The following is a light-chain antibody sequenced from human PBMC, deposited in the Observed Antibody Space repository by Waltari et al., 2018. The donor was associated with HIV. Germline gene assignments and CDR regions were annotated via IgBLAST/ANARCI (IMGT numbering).Light chain of an antibody. J-gene: IGKJ5*01. CDR3: QQFDSVPIT. Sequence: IQVTQSPSSLSASVGDRVTFTCQASQDISNYLNWYRQRPGKAPELLIYDASNLHSGVPPRFSGSGSGTRFTLTISHLQPDDLGTYYCQQFDSVPITFGHGTRLDIK. V-gene: IGKV1-33*01. CDR2: DAS. CDR1: QDISNY.